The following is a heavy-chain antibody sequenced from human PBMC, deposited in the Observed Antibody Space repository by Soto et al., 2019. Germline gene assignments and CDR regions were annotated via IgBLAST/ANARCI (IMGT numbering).Heavy chain of an antibody. J-gene: IGHJ4*02. D-gene: IGHD2-15*01. CDR1: GFTFSSYA. V-gene: IGHV3-23*01. Sequence: PGGSLRLSCAASGFTFSSYAMSWVRQAPGKGLEWVSAISGSGGSTYYADSGKGRFTISRDNSKNTLYLQMNSLRAEDTAVYYCAKAYRRYCSGGSCYLFDYWGQGTLVTVSS. CDR2: ISGSGGST. CDR3: AKAYRRYCSGGSCYLFDY.